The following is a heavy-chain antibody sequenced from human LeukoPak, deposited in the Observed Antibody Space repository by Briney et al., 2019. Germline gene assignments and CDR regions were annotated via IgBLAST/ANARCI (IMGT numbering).Heavy chain of an antibody. J-gene: IGHJ4*02. V-gene: IGHV4-59*01. CDR3: ASFGYCSSTSCYARFDY. D-gene: IGHD2-2*01. Sequence: SETLSLTCTVSGGSISSYYWSWVRQPAGKGLEWIGYIYYSGSINYNPSLKSRVTISVDTSKNQFSLKLSSVTAADTAVYYCASFGYCSSTSCYARFDYWGQGTLVTVSS. CDR2: IYYSGSI. CDR1: GGSISSYY.